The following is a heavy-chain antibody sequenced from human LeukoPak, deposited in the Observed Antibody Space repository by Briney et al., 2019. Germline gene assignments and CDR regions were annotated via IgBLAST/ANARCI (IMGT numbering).Heavy chain of an antibody. V-gene: IGHV1-18*01. CDR1: GYTFTSYG. Sequence: GTSVTVSCTASGYTFTSYGISWVRQAPGQGLEWMGWISGYNGNTNYAQKFQGRVTITRDTSASTAYMELSSLRSEDTAVYYCARAPNTIFGVVMKDYYYYYGMDVWGQGTTVTVSS. CDR3: ARAPNTIFGVVMKDYYYYYGMDV. J-gene: IGHJ6*02. CDR2: ISGYNGNT. D-gene: IGHD3-3*01.